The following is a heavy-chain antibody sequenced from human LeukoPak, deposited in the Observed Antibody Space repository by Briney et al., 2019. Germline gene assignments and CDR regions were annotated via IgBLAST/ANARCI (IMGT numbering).Heavy chain of an antibody. CDR3: TTVSDYVWFGELLDY. V-gene: IGHV3-15*01. J-gene: IGHJ4*02. CDR2: MKSKNGGGTT. D-gene: IGHD3-10*01. CDR1: GFSFSNAW. Sequence: GGSLRLPCAASGFSFSNAWMSWVRQPPGKGLKWVGRMKSKNGGGTTDYAATVKGRFTISRDDSKKTLYLQMKSLKNEGTAVYYCTTVSDYVWFGELLDYWGQGTLVTVSS.